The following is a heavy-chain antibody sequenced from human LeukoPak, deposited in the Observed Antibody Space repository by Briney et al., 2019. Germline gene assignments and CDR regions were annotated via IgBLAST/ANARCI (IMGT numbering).Heavy chain of an antibody. Sequence: ASVKVSCKASGYTFTSYDINRVRQATGQGLEWMGWMNPNSGNTGYAQKFQGRVTMTRNTSISTAYMELSSLRSEDTAVYYCARNLHSNYYYYGLDVWGQGTTVTVSS. CDR1: GYTFTSYD. CDR3: ARNLHSNYYYYGLDV. CDR2: MNPNSGNT. D-gene: IGHD4-11*01. J-gene: IGHJ6*02. V-gene: IGHV1-8*01.